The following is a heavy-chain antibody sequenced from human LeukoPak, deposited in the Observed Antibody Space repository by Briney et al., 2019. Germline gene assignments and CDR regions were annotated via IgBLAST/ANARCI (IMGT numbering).Heavy chain of an antibody. D-gene: IGHD6-13*01. J-gene: IGHJ4*02. Sequence: GGSLRLSCAASGFTFSSYWMSWVRQAPGKGLEWVANIKQDGSEKYYVDSVKGRFTISRDNAKNSLYLQMNSLRAEDTAVYYCARAPLRGSSNWYGGGEEFFDYWGQGTLVTVSS. CDR1: GFTFSSYW. CDR3: ARAPLRGSSNWYGGGEEFFDY. V-gene: IGHV3-7*03. CDR2: IKQDGSEK.